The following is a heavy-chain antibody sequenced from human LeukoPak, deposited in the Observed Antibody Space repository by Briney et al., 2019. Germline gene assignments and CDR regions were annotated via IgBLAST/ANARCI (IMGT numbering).Heavy chain of an antibody. D-gene: IGHD4-23*01. CDR3: ARARGGNFLRLDAFDI. CDR2: INHSGST. Sequence: SETLSLICAVYGGSFSGYYWSWIRQPPGKGLEWIGEINHSGSTNYNPSLKSRVTISVDTSKNQFSLKLSSVTAADTAVYYCARARGGNFLRLDAFDIWGQGTMVTVPS. CDR1: GGSFSGYY. J-gene: IGHJ3*02. V-gene: IGHV4-34*01.